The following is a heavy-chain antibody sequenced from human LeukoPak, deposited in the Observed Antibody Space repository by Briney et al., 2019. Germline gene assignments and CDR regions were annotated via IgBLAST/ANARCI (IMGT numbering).Heavy chain of an antibody. D-gene: IGHD3-10*01. J-gene: IGHJ4*02. CDR1: GFTFSHAW. Sequence: GGSLRLSCAASGFTFSHAWMSWVRQAPEKGLEWVGRIKSKTDGGTTDYAASVKGRFTISRDDSKNTLYLQMNSLKTEDTAVYYCTVVNYGSGSYPLGYWGQGTLVAVSS. V-gene: IGHV3-15*01. CDR3: TVVNYGSGSYPLGY. CDR2: IKSKTDGGTT.